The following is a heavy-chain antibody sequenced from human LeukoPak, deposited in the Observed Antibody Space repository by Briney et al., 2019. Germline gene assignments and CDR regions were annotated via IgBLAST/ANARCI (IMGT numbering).Heavy chain of an antibody. CDR3: VSFYETY. CDR2: INSDGSWT. J-gene: IGHJ4*02. D-gene: IGHD2/OR15-2a*01. CDR1: GNYC. Sequence: GGSLRLSCAASGNYCMHWVRQAPGKGLVWVPHINSDGSWTSYADSVKGRFTISKDNAKNTAYLQMNSLRAEDTAVYYCVSFYETYWGRGTLVTVSS. V-gene: IGHV3-74*01.